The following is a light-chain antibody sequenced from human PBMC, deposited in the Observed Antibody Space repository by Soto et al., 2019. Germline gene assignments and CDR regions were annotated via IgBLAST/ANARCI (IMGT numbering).Light chain of an antibody. J-gene: IGKJ2*01. CDR1: QTVTGA. CDR3: QQYNDWPPYT. Sequence: EIVMTQSPATLSVSLGERATLSCRASQTVTGALAWYQQKPGQAPRLLLYGASTRATGVPDRFSGSGSGTDFTLTISSLQSEDFAVYYCQQYNDWPPYTFGQGTNVEIK. CDR2: GAS. V-gene: IGKV3-15*01.